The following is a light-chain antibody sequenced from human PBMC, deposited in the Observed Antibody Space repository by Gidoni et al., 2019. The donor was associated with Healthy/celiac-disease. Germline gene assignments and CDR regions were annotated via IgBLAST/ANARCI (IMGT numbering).Light chain of an antibody. CDR1: QSISSY. CDR3: QQSYSTPVT. J-gene: IGKJ4*01. CDR2: AAS. V-gene: IGKV1-39*01. Sequence: ARVTITCRASQSISSYLNWYQQKPGKAPKLLIYAASSLQSGVPSRFSGSGSGTDFTLTISSLQPEDFATYYCQQSYSTPVTFGGGTKVEIK.